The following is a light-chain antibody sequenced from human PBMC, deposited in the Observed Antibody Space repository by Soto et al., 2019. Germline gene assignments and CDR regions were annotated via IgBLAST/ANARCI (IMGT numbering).Light chain of an antibody. CDR2: TAS. CDR3: QQSYNTPRT. Sequence: DIQMTQSPSSLSASVGDRVTITCRASQSISIYLNWYQQKPGKAPNLLIFTASNLQSGVPSRFSGSGSGTDFTLTISSLQPEDFATYYWQQSYNTPRTVGQGTKLEIK. CDR1: QSISIY. J-gene: IGKJ2*01. V-gene: IGKV1-39*01.